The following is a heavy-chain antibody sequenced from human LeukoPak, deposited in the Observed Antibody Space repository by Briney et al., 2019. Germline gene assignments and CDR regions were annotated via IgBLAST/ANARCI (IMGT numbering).Heavy chain of an antibody. CDR3: AKDFSVWGSYPAFDI. Sequence: KPSETLSLTCTVSGGSISSYYWSWIRQPPGKGLEWIGYIYYSGSTNYNPSLKSRVTISVDTSKNQFSLKLSSVTAADTAVYYCAKDFSVWGSYPAFDIWGQGTMVTVSS. CDR1: GGSISSYY. CDR2: IYYSGST. J-gene: IGHJ3*02. V-gene: IGHV4-59*01. D-gene: IGHD1-26*01.